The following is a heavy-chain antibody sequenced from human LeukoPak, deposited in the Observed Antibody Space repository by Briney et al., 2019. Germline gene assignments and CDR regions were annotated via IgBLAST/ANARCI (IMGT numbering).Heavy chain of an antibody. CDR1: YGSISSNSYY. CDR2: IYYSESN. J-gene: IGHJ5*02. V-gene: IGHV4-39*01. D-gene: IGHD3-10*01. Sequence: SETLSLTCTVSYGSISSNSYYWGWIRQPPGKGLVWIGTIYYSESNYYNPSLKSRVTISVDTSNNHFSLRLSPVTAADTAVYYCARNRYYYGSRNYGVPNWFDPWGQGILVIVSS. CDR3: ARNRYYYGSRNYGVPNWFDP.